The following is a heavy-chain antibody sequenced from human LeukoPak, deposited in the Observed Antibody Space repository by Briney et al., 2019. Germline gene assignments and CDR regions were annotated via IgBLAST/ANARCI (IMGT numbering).Heavy chain of an antibody. CDR2: IYSGGST. D-gene: IGHD2-15*01. Sequence: PGGSLRLSCAASGFTVSSNYMSWVRQDPGKGLERVSVIYSGGSTYYADSVKGRSTISRDNSKNTLYLQMNSLRAEDTAVYYCARVRMVAASYFDYWGQGTLVTVSS. V-gene: IGHV3-66*01. CDR3: ARVRMVAASYFDY. J-gene: IGHJ4*02. CDR1: GFTVSSNY.